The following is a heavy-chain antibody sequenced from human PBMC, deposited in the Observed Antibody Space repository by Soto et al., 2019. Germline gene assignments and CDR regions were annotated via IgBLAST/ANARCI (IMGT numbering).Heavy chain of an antibody. V-gene: IGHV3-33*01. J-gene: IGHJ4*02. D-gene: IGHD1-1*01. CDR2: IWYDGSNK. CDR1: GFTFSSYG. Sequence: PGGSLRLSCAASGFTFSSYGMHWVRQAPGKGLEWVAVIWYDGSNKYYADSVRGRFTISRDNSKNTLYLQMNSLRAEDTAVYYCARDLTRMEIDYWGQGTLVTVSS. CDR3: ARDLTRMEIDY.